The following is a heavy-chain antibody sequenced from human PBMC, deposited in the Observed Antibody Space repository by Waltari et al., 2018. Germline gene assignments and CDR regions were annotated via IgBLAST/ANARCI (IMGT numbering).Heavy chain of an antibody. CDR2: ISGGGGSK. Sequence: EVQLLESGGGLVQPGGSLRLSCAASGFTFSSYAMSWFRQAPGKGLEWVSAISGGGGSKYYADSVKGRFTISRDNSKNTLYLQMNSLRAEDTAVYYCAKLRFLEWLLSYYFDYWGQGTLVTVSS. CDR3: AKLRFLEWLLSYYFDY. CDR1: GFTFSSYA. D-gene: IGHD3-3*01. J-gene: IGHJ4*02. V-gene: IGHV3-23*01.